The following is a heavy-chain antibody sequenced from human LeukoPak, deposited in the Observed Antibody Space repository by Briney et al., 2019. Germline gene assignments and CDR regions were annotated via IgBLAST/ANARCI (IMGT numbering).Heavy chain of an antibody. CDR3: VKNNLIGYKFGYDDY. D-gene: IGHD5-18*01. CDR1: GFTVSSNY. J-gene: IGHJ4*02. Sequence: GGSLRLSCAASGFTVSSNYMSWVRQAPGKGLEWVSVIYSGGSTYYADSVKGRFTISRHNSKNTLYLQMNRLRVEDTAVYYRVKNNLIGYKFGYDDYWGQGTPVTVSS. V-gene: IGHV3-53*01. CDR2: IYSGGST.